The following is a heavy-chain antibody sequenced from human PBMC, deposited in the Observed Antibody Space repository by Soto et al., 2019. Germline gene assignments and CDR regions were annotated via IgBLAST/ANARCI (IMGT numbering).Heavy chain of an antibody. J-gene: IGHJ6*02. V-gene: IGHV1-2*04. Sequence: ASVKVSCKASGYTFTSYYMHWVRQAPGHGLEWMGWINPNSGGTNYAQKFQGWVTMTRDTSISTAYMELSRLRSDDTAVYYCARGYCSGGSCYSVMDVWGQGTTVTVSS. D-gene: IGHD2-15*01. CDR2: INPNSGGT. CDR1: GYTFTSYY. CDR3: ARGYCSGGSCYSVMDV.